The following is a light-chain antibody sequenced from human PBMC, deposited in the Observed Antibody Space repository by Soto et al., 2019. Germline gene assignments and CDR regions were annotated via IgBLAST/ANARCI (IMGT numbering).Light chain of an antibody. Sequence: EIVLTQSPGTLSLSPGERATLSCRASQSVSNNYLAWYQHKPGQAPRLLIYGASSRAAGIPDRFSGSGSGTDFILTVSRLEPEDFAVYYCQQYGSSPYTFGQGSKLEIK. CDR3: QQYGSSPYT. J-gene: IGKJ2*01. CDR1: QSVSNNY. V-gene: IGKV3-20*01. CDR2: GAS.